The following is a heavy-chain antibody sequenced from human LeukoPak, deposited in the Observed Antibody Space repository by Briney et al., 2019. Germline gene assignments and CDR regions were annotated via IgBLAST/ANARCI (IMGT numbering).Heavy chain of an antibody. D-gene: IGHD4-17*01. CDR2: IYYSGST. V-gene: IGHV4-59*01. Sequence: SETLSLTCTVSGGSISSYYWSWIRQPPGKGLEWIGYIYYSGSTNYNPSLKSRVTISVDTSKNQFSLKLSSVTAADTAVYYCARENYGDYDTLWFDPWGQGTLVTVSP. J-gene: IGHJ5*02. CDR3: ARENYGDYDTLWFDP. CDR1: GGSISSYY.